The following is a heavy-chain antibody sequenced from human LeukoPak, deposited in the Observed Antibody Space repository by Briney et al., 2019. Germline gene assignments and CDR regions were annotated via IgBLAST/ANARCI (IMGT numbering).Heavy chain of an antibody. D-gene: IGHD4-17*01. CDR1: GGSITSHF. V-gene: IGHV4-4*08. J-gene: IGHJ3*01. Sequence: PSEALPLTCTVSGGSITSHFWTWIRQAPGKGLEWVGYVSKSGSTNYNPSLQSRITISVDTSKNQFFLKLTSMTAADTAVYFCARDGYGVYDAFDVWGQGTVVTVSS. CDR2: VSKSGST. CDR3: ARDGYGVYDAFDV.